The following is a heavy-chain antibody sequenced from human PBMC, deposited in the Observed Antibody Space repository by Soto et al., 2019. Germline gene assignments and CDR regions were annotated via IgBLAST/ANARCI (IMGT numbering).Heavy chain of an antibody. Sequence: PSETLSLTCSVSGGSISSSSYYWGWIRQPPGKGLEWIASIYYKGSTYYNPSLKSRVTISVDTSKNQFSLKLSFVTAADTAVYYCARHVFSKGAFDIWGQGTMVT. CDR1: GGSISSSSYY. D-gene: IGHD2-2*01. J-gene: IGHJ3*02. CDR2: IYYKGST. CDR3: ARHVFSKGAFDI. V-gene: IGHV4-39*01.